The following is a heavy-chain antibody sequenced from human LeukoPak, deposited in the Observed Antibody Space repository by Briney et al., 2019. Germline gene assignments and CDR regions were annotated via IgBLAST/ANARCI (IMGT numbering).Heavy chain of an antibody. CDR1: GFTFSSYG. CDR3: AKDRGLAVAGRVFDY. V-gene: IGHV3-23*01. CDR2: ISGSGGST. J-gene: IGHJ4*02. Sequence: GGSLRLSCAASGFTFSSYGMHWVRQAPGKGLEWVSAISGSGGSTYYADSVKGRFTISRDNSKNTLYLQMNSLRAEDTAVYYCAKDRGLAVAGRVFDYWGQGTLVTVSS. D-gene: IGHD6-19*01.